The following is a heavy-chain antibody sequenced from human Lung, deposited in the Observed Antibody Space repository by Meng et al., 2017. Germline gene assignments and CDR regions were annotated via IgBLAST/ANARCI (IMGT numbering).Heavy chain of an antibody. J-gene: IGHJ5*02. CDR3: VRSSAWVRTGFDP. Sequence: RLSESGPGLVKPSEALSPTCSVAGGSSSTSGYYWGWIRQPPGKGLEWIGSIGHSGFTYYTPSLKSRVAVSLDTSKSQFSLMLTSVTAADTAVYYCVRSSAWVRTGFDPWAREPWSPSPQ. D-gene: IGHD6-19*01. CDR1: GGSSSTSGYY. V-gene: IGHV4-39*01. CDR2: IGHSGFT.